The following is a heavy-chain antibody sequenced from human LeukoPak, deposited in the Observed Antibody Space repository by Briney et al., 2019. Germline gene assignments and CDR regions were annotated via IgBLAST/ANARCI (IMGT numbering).Heavy chain of an antibody. J-gene: IGHJ4*02. CDR1: GFTFSSYA. Sequence: GGSLRLSCAASGFTFSSYAMHWVRQAPGKGLEYVSAISSNGGSTYYANSVKGRFTIFRDNSKNTLYLQMGSLRDEDMALYYCARSGYCSGGSCYVDYWGQGALVTVPS. CDR2: ISSNGGST. D-gene: IGHD2-15*01. V-gene: IGHV3-64*01. CDR3: ARSGYCSGGSCYVDY.